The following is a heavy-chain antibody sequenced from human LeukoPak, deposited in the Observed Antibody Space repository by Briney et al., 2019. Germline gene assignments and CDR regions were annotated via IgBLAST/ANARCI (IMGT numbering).Heavy chain of an antibody. D-gene: IGHD5-12*01. V-gene: IGHV3-23*01. CDR2: ISASGTGT. CDR3: ARDSGWLRYHD. J-gene: IGHJ4*02. Sequence: GGSLRLSCAASGFTFSSYGMSWVRQTPGKGLEWVSAISASGTGTYFADSVKGRFTISRDNSKNMVYLQMDSLRAEDTALYYCARDSGWLRYHDWGQGALVTVSS. CDR1: GFTFSSYG.